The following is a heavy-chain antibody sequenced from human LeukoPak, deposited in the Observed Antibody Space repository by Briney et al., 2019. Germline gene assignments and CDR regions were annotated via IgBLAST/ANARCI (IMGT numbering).Heavy chain of an antibody. D-gene: IGHD3-10*01. J-gene: IGHJ4*02. CDR2: MYYSGST. Sequence: PSETLSLTCSVSGGSISGFYWSWIRQPPGQGLQWIGCMYYSGSTNYNPSLGSRVTLSVDTSKNQLSLKLSSVTAADTAVYYCARARYFGSGDFDSWGLGTLVTVSS. CDR1: GGSISGFY. CDR3: ARARYFGSGDFDS. V-gene: IGHV4-59*01.